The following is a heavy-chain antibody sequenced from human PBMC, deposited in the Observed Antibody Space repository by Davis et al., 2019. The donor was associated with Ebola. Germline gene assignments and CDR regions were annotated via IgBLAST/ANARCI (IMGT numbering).Heavy chain of an antibody. Sequence: GESLKISCAASGFTFNNAWMSWVRQAPGKGLEWVGRIKTETDGGTTDYAEPVEGRFTISRDDSKNTLYLQMNSLKTEDTAVYYCTSDTDREYYFDYWGQGILVTVSS. CDR3: TSDTDREYYFDY. D-gene: IGHD3-10*01. CDR2: IKTETDGGTT. V-gene: IGHV3-15*01. J-gene: IGHJ4*02. CDR1: GFTFNNAW.